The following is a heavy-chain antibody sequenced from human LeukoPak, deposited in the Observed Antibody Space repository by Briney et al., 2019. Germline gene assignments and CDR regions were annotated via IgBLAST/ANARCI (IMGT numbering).Heavy chain of an antibody. CDR1: GYSFTGYF. CDR3: ARSGSTGYSLDY. V-gene: IGHV1-2*02. J-gene: IGHJ4*02. CDR2: IDPNSVDT. D-gene: IGHD3-22*01. Sequence: AVKVSCKASGYSFTGYFIHWVRQAPGQGLEWMGCIDPNSVDTKYAQKFQGRVSMPRDTSTRTAYMELSRLRSDDTAVYFCARSGSTGYSLDYWGQGTLVTVSS.